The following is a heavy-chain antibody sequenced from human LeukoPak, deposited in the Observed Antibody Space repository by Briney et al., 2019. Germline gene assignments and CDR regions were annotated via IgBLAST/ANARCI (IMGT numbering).Heavy chain of an antibody. J-gene: IGHJ4*02. V-gene: IGHV3-11*05. CDR3: ARDGYYGNFDY. CDR2: ISSDSSYT. CDR1: GFTFSDYY. D-gene: IGHD3-22*01. Sequence: GGSLRLSCEASGFTFSDYYMSWIRQAPGKGLEWVSYISSDSSYTNYADSVKGRLTISRDNAKNSPYLQMNSLRAEDTAVYYCARDGYYGNFDYWGQGALVTVSS.